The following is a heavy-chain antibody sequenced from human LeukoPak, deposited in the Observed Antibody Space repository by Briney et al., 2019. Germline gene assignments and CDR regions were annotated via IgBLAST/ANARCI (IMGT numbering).Heavy chain of an antibody. CDR1: GFTFSSYA. Sequence: PGGSLRLSCAASGFTFSSYAMHWIRQAPGKGLEWVAVISYDGSNKYYADSVKGRFTISRDNSKNTLYLQMNSLRAEDTAVYYCARDSGDIVVVVAARWDFDYWGQGTLVTVSS. V-gene: IGHV3-30-3*01. CDR2: ISYDGSNK. D-gene: IGHD2-15*01. J-gene: IGHJ4*02. CDR3: ARDSGDIVVVVAARWDFDY.